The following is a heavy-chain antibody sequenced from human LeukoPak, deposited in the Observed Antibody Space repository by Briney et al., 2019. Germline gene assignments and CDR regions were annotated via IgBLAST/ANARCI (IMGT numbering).Heavy chain of an antibody. CDR2: INAGNGNT. D-gene: IGHD6-19*01. CDR1: GYAFTSYA. CDR3: ARDRSVAGSRTFDY. Sequence: ASVKVSCKASGYAFTSYAMHWVRQAPGQRLEWMGWINAGNGNTKYPQKFQGRVTITRDTSASTAYMELSSLRSEDTAVYYCARDRSVAGSRTFDYWGQGTLVTVSS. J-gene: IGHJ4*02. V-gene: IGHV1-3*01.